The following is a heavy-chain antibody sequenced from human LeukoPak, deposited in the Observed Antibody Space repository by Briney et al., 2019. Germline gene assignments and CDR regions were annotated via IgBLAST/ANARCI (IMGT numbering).Heavy chain of an antibody. D-gene: IGHD3-3*01. CDR3: AKAEYYDFWSGQLLDAFDI. V-gene: IGHV3-74*01. Sequence: PGGSLRLSCAASGFTFNSYWIHWVRQAPGKGLVWVSRINTDGSRTNYADSVKGRFAISRDDAKNTVHLQMYSLGAEDTAVYYCAKAEYYDFWSGQLLDAFDIWGQGTMVTVSS. CDR2: INTDGSRT. CDR1: GFTFNSYW. J-gene: IGHJ3*02.